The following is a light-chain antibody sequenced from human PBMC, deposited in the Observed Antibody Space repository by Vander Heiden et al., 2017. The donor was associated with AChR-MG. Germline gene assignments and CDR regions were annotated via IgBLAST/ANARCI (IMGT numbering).Light chain of an antibody. V-gene: IGKV1-8*01. CDR1: QGISSY. J-gene: IGKJ5*01. Sequence: SSLSASTGDRVTITCRASQGISSYLAWYQQKPGKAPKLLIYAASTLQSGVPSRFSGSGSGTDFTLTISCLQSEDFATYYCQQYDSYPRITFGQGTRLEIK. CDR3: QQYDSYPRIT. CDR2: AAS.